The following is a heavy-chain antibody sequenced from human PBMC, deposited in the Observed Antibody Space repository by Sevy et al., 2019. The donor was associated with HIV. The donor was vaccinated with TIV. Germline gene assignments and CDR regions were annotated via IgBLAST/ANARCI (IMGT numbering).Heavy chain of an antibody. J-gene: IGHJ4*02. D-gene: IGHD2-2*01. CDR2: ISPYTGDK. Sequence: ASVKVSCRASGYTFRSYGISWVRQAPGQGLEWMGWISPYTGDKDFAQKVQGRVSMTSDKSTSTAFLELRSLRSDDMAVYYCAVEKPQVFVLLPGAMWGGVDYWGQGTLVTVSS. CDR3: AVEKPQVFVLLPGAMWGGVDY. V-gene: IGHV1-18*03. CDR1: GYTFRSYG.